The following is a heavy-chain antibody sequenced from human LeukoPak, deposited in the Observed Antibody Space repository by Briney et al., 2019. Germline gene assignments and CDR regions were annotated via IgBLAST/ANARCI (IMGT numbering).Heavy chain of an antibody. CDR2: INPSGGST. D-gene: IGHD1-26*01. CDR3: ARDLTPVVGATTFDY. Sequence: ASVKVSCKASGYTFTSYYMHWVRQAPGQGLEWMGIINPSGGSTSYAQKFQGRVIVTRDTSTSTVYMELSSLRSEDTAVYYCARDLTPVVGATTFDYWGQGTLVTVSS. CDR1: GYTFTSYY. V-gene: IGHV1-46*01. J-gene: IGHJ4*02.